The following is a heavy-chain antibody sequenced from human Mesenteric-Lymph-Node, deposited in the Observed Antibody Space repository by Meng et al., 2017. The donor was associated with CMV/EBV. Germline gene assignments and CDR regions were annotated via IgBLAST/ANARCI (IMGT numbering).Heavy chain of an antibody. J-gene: IGHJ4*02. CDR2: ISSSSSTI. CDR3: ARKSHDSSGYLDY. Sequence: GESLKISCAASGFTFSRFEMIWVRQAPGKGLEWVSYISSSSSTIYYADSVKGRFTISRDNAKNSLYLQMNSLRAEDTAVYYCARKSHDSSGYLDYWGQGTLVTVSS. CDR1: GFTFSRFE. V-gene: IGHV3-48*03. D-gene: IGHD3-22*01.